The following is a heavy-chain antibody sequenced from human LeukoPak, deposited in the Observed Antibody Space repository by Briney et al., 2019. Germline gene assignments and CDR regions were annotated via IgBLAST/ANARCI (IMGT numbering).Heavy chain of an antibody. J-gene: IGHJ4*02. D-gene: IGHD1-14*01. CDR1: GFTFSSYA. CDR3: ANLRITGMDSFDY. Sequence: GGSLRLSCAASGFTFSSYAMSWVHQAPGKGLEWVSAISGSGGSTYYADSVKGRFTISRDNSKNTLYLQMNSLRAEDTAVYYCANLRITGMDSFDYWGQGTLVTVSS. V-gene: IGHV3-23*01. CDR2: ISGSGGST.